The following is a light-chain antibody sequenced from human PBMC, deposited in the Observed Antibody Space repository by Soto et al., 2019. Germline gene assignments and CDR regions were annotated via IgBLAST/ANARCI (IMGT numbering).Light chain of an antibody. V-gene: IGLV1-40*01. J-gene: IGLJ3*02. CDR2: GNN. Sequence: QSVLTQPPSVSGAPGQRVTISCTGSSFNIGAGYDVHWYQHLPGTAPKLLIYGNNNRPSGVPDRFSGSKSGTSASLAITGLQAEDEAHYYCQSYDTSLGGWVFGGGTKLTVL. CDR3: QSYDTSLGGWV. CDR1: SFNIGAGYD.